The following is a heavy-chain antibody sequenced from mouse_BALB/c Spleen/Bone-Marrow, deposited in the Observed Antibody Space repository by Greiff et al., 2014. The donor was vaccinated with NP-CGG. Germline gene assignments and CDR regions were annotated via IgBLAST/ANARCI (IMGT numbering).Heavy chain of an antibody. CDR2: IDPANGNT. Sequence: EVQLQQSGAELVKPGASVRLSCTASGFNIKDTYMHWVKQRPEQGLEWIGRIDPANGNTKYDPKFQGKATITADTSSNTAYLQLSSLTSEDTAVYYCARYYRYYYAMDYWGQGTSVTVSS. J-gene: IGHJ4*01. V-gene: IGHV14-3*02. CDR1: GFNIKDTY. D-gene: IGHD1-1*01. CDR3: ARYYRYYYAMDY.